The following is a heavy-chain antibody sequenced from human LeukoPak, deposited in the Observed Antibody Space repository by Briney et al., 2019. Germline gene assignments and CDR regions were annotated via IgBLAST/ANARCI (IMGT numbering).Heavy chain of an antibody. J-gene: IGHJ4*02. CDR2: MHTSGST. V-gene: IGHV4-4*07. CDR3: VRDSGSGWYDY. CDR1: GYSISSGYY. Sequence: SETLSLTCAVSGYSISSGYYWGWIRQPAGKGLEWIGRMHTSGSTNHNPSLKSRITMSVDRSKNQFSLKLSSVTAADTAVYYCVRDSGSGWYDYWGQGTLVTVSS. D-gene: IGHD6-19*01.